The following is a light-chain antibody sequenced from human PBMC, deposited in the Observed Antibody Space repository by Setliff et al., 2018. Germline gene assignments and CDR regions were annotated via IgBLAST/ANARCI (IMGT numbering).Light chain of an antibody. CDR3: SSYTSRSTDI. J-gene: IGLJ1*01. Sequence: QSALTQPPSVSGSPGQSVTISCTGTSSDVGNYDRVSWYQQAPGTAPKLMIYEVSSRPSGVPDRFSGSKSGNTASPTISGLQADDEADYYCSSYTSRSTDIFGTGTKVTVL. V-gene: IGLV2-18*02. CDR2: EVS. CDR1: SSDVGNYDR.